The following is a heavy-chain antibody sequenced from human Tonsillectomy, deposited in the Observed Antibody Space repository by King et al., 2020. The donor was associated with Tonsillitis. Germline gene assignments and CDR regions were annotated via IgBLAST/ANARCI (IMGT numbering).Heavy chain of an antibody. D-gene: IGHD3-22*01. Sequence: VQLQQWGAGLLKPSETLSLTCAVYGGSFSGYYWSWIRQPPGKGLEWIGEINHSGSTNYNPSLKSRVTISVDTSKNQFSLKLSSVTAADTAVYYCARGGVYYDSSGYYAYWGQGTLVTVSS. CDR3: ARGGVYYDSSGYYAY. CDR2: INHSGST. CDR1: GGSFSGYY. V-gene: IGHV4-34*01. J-gene: IGHJ4*02.